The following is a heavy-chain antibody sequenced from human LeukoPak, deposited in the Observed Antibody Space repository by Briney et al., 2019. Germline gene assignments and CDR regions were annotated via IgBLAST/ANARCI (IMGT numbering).Heavy chain of an antibody. CDR2: ISGSGGST. D-gene: IGHD2-2*01. CDR3: AKGQDIVVVPAAKKYYYYYGMDV. V-gene: IGHV3-23*01. CDR1: GFTFSNYA. Sequence: GGSLRLSCAASGFTFSNYAMTWVRQAPGKGLEWVSAISGSGGSTYYADSVKGRFTISRDNSKNTLYLQMNSLRAEDTAVYYCAKGQDIVVVPAAKKYYYYYGMDVWGQGTTVTVSS. J-gene: IGHJ6*02.